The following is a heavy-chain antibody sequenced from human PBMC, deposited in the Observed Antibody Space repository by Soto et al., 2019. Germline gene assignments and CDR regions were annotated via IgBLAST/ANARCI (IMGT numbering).Heavy chain of an antibody. D-gene: IGHD3-9*01. CDR1: GYTFTIYD. V-gene: IGHV1-8*01. J-gene: IGHJ4*02. CDR3: ARGKRYYDILTGLFDY. Sequence: ASVKVSCKASGYTFTIYDINWVLQATGQGLEWMGWMNPNSGNTGYAQKFQGRVTMTRNTSISTAYMELSSLRSEDTAVYYCARGKRYYDILTGLFDYWGQGTLVTVSS. CDR2: MNPNSGNT.